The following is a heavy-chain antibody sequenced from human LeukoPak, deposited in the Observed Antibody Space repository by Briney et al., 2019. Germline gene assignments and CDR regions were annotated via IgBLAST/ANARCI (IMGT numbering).Heavy chain of an antibody. CDR3: AKERYYYDSSGYFDY. J-gene: IGHJ4*02. Sequence: PGGTLRLSCAASGFAFSNYGMNWVRQAPGKGLEWVSGITGSGGTTYYADSVKGRFTISRDNAKNSLYLQMNSLRAEDTAVYYCAKERYYYDSSGYFDYWGQGTLVTVSS. CDR2: ITGSGGTT. D-gene: IGHD3-22*01. V-gene: IGHV3-23*01. CDR1: GFAFSNYG.